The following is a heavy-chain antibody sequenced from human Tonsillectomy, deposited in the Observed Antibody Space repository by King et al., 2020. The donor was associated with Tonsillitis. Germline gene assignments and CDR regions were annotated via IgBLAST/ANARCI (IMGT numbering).Heavy chain of an antibody. CDR1: GFPFSSYS. J-gene: IGHJ4*02. D-gene: IGHD6-13*01. CDR3: ARARSTIAAAGTGPYYFDY. CDR2: LSSSSSYM. Sequence: QLVQSGGGLVKPGGSLRLSCAASGFPFSSYSMTWVRQAPGKGLDWVSSLSSSSSYMYYADSVKGRFTISRDNAKNSLYLPMNSLRAEDTAVYYCARARSTIAAAGTGPYYFDYWGQGTLVTVSS. V-gene: IGHV3-21*01.